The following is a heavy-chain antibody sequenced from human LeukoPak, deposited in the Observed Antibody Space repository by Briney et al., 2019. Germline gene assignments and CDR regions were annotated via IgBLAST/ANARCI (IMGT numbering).Heavy chain of an antibody. Sequence: SETLSLTCTVSGGCISSSTYYWGWIRQPPGKGLEWIGSIYYSGSTYYNPSLKSRVTISVDTSKNQFSLKLSSVTAADTAVYYCATMPYYYGMDVWGQGTTVTVSS. CDR3: ATMPYYYGMDV. V-gene: IGHV4-39*01. J-gene: IGHJ6*02. CDR1: GGCISSSTYY. D-gene: IGHD2-2*01. CDR2: IYYSGST.